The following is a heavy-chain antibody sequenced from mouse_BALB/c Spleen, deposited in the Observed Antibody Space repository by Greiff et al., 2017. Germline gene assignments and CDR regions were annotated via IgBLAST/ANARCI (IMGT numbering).Heavy chain of an antibody. Sequence: VQLQQSGAELVRPGSSVKLSCKASGYAFSSYWMSWVKQRPGQGLEWIGQFYPGDGDTNYNGKFKGKATLTADKSSSTAYMQLSSLTSEDSAVYYCARGEDWDYYFDYWGQGTTLTVSA. V-gene: IGHV1-80*01. CDR3: ARGEDWDYYFDY. CDR2: FYPGDGDT. CDR1: GYAFSSYW. J-gene: IGHJ2*01. D-gene: IGHD4-1*01.